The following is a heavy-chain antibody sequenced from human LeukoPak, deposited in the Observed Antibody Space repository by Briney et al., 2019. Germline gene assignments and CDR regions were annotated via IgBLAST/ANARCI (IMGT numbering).Heavy chain of an antibody. CDR1: GFPFTRHS. J-gene: IGHJ4*02. D-gene: IGHD5-12*01. CDR3: AKGLVAYSWYYSDY. V-gene: IGHV3-23*01. Sequence: SGGPLRLFCGVSGFPFTRHSITDFRHATGKGLEWVSSSSGSGSSTYYADLVNGRFTICRDNSTYTLYLQMNSLRAEDTAIYYCAKGLVAYSWYYSDYWGQGTLVTVSS. CDR2: SSGSGSST.